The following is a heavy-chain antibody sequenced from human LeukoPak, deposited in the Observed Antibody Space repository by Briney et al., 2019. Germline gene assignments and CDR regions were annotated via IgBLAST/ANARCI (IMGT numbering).Heavy chain of an antibody. CDR3: ARESKSYDGSGFYHDS. CDR1: GDSISNYF. J-gene: IGHJ4*02. Sequence: SETLSLTCTVSGDSISNYFWSWIRQPAGKGLEWIGRIYTNGSTDYNPSLKSRVTMSVDTSKNQFSLKVWSVTAADTAVYYCARESKSYDGSGFYHDSWGQGTLVTVSS. D-gene: IGHD3-22*01. V-gene: IGHV4-4*07. CDR2: IYTNGST.